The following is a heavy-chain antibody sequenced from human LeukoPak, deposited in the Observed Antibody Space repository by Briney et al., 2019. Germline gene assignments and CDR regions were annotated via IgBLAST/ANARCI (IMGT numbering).Heavy chain of an antibody. V-gene: IGHV1-46*01. Sequence: ASVKVSCKASGYTFTSYYMHWVRQAPGQGLEWVGIINPSDGGASYAQKFQGRLTMSRDTSTSTLYMELSSLRSEDTAIYYCARKAPHDTSGWYFDLWGRGTLVTVSS. CDR2: INPSDGGA. D-gene: IGHD3-22*01. CDR1: GYTFTSYY. J-gene: IGHJ2*01. CDR3: ARKAPHDTSGWYFDL.